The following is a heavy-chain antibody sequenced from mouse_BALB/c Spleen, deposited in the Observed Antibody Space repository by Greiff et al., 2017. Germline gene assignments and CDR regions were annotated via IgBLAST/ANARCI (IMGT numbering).Heavy chain of an antibody. CDR3: ARDGYYYFDY. V-gene: IGHV3-1*02. CDR2: IPYSGSN. J-gene: IGHJ2*01. Sequence: DVKLQESGPDLVQPSQSLSLTCTVTVYSFTSGYSWHWIRPFPGNQLGWMGYIPYSGSNNYNPSLKSRISITRNTTKKQFFLQLNPVTTEDTATYYCARDGYYYFDYWGQGTTLTVSS. D-gene: IGHD2-3*01. CDR1: VYSFTSGYS.